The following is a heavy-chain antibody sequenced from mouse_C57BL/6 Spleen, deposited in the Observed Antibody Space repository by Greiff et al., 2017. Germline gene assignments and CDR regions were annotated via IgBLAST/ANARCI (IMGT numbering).Heavy chain of an antibody. J-gene: IGHJ1*03. D-gene: IGHD1-1*01. CDR3: ARDGYYGSSYWYFDV. Sequence: EVKLVESGPGMVKPSQSLSLTCTVTGYSITSGYDWHWIRHFPGNKLEWMGYISYSGSTNYNPSLKSRISITHDTSKNHFFLKLNSVTTEDTATYCCARDGYYGSSYWYFDVWGTGTTVTVSS. CDR1: GYSITSGYD. CDR2: ISYSGST. V-gene: IGHV3-1*01.